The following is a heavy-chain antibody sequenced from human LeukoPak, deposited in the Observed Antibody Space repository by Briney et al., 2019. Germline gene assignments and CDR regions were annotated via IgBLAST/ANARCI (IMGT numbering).Heavy chain of an antibody. CDR2: IYYGGST. D-gene: IGHD2-15*01. V-gene: IGHV4-39*01. J-gene: IGHJ5*02. Sequence: SETLSLTCAVSSASTSSASDYWGWIRQPPGKGLEWLGSIYYGGSTYDNPSLRSRVTISVDTSKNQFSLKLTSVTAADTAVYYCARIGGGSWRNPGYWFDPWGQGNLVTVSS. CDR3: ARIGGGSWRNPGYWFDP. CDR1: SASTSSASDY.